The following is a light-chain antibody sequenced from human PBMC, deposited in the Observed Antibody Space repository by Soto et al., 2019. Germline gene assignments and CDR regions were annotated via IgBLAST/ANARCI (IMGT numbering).Light chain of an antibody. CDR1: SSDVGSYNL. J-gene: IGLJ2*01. CDR3: CSYAGSSTFDVV. V-gene: IGLV2-23*03. Sequence: QSALTQPSSVSGSPGEWITISCNGTSSDVGSYNLVSWYQQHPGKAPKLMIYEGSKRPSGVSNRFSGSKSGNTASLTISGLQSEDEADYYCCSYAGSSTFDVVFGGGTKSPS. CDR2: EGS.